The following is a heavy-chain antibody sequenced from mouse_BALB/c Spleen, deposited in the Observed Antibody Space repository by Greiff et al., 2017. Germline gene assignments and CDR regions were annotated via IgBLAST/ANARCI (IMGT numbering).Heavy chain of an antibody. D-gene: IGHD4-1*02. V-gene: IGHV3-2*02. CDR1: GYSITSDYA. CDR3: ARVFPTGTGAMDY. J-gene: IGHJ4*01. CDR2: ISYSGST. Sequence: EVQLVESGPGLVKPSQSLSLTCTVTGYSITSDYAWNWIRQFPGNKLEWMGYISYSGSTSYNPSLKSRISITRDTSKNQFFLQLNSVTTEDTATYYCARVFPTGTGAMDYWGQGTSVTVSS.